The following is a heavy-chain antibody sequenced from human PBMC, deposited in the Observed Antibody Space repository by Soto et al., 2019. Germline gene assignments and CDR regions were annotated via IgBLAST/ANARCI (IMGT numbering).Heavy chain of an antibody. D-gene: IGHD4-17*01. V-gene: IGHV4-39*01. CDR2: IYYSGST. CDR3: ASLDYGDYFDY. Sequence: SETRSLTCTVSGGSISSSSYYWGWIRQPPGKGLEWIGSIYYSGSTYYNPSLKSRVTISVDTSKNQFSLKLSSVTAADTAVYYCASLDYGDYFDYWGQGTLVTVSS. J-gene: IGHJ4*02. CDR1: GGSISSSSYY.